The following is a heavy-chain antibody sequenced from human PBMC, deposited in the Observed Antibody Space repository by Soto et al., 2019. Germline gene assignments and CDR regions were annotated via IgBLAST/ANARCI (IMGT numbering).Heavy chain of an antibody. CDR1: GYTFTSYG. CDR3: ARVVVAATLAPFDI. J-gene: IGHJ3*02. D-gene: IGHD2-15*01. CDR2: ISAYNGNT. V-gene: IGHV1-18*01. Sequence: QVQLVQSGAEVKKPGASVKVSCKASGYTFTSYGISWVRQAPGQGLEWMGWISAYNGNTNYAQKLQGKAPNTTDPSTSTAYMKLRSLNSDDTAVYSCARVVVAATLAPFDIWGQGPMVTVSS.